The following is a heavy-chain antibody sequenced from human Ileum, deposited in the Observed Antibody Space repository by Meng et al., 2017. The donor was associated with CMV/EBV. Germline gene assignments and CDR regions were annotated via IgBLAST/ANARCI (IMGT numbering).Heavy chain of an antibody. J-gene: IGHJ4*02. D-gene: IGHD2-2*01. CDR1: GFTFSGYG. CDR2: VYSSGDST. CDR3: AREMPSREFDY. Sequence: LSCAASGFTFSGYGMTWVRQAPGQGLEWVSIVYSSGDSTYYADSVKGRFTISRDNSRNTLHLQMNSLRAEDTAVYFCAREMPSREFDYWGPGTLVTVSS. V-gene: IGHV3-23*03.